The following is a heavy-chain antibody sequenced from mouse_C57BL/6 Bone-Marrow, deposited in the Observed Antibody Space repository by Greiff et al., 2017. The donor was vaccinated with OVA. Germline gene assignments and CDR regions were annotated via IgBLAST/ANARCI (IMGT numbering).Heavy chain of an antibody. CDR1: GFTFSDYY. CDR2: ISNGGGST. J-gene: IGHJ4*01. CDR3: ARHPPLYYCNYYAMDY. D-gene: IGHD2-1*01. Sequence: EVKLMESGGGLVQPGGSLKLSCAASGFTFSDYYMYWVRQTPEKRLEWVAYISNGGGSTYYPDTVKGRFTISRDNAKNTLYLQMSRLKSEDTAMYYCARHPPLYYCNYYAMDYWGQGTSVTVSS. V-gene: IGHV5-12*01.